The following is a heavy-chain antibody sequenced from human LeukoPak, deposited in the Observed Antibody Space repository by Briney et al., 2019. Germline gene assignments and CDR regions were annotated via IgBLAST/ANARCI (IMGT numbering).Heavy chain of an antibody. Sequence: PSETLSLTCTVSGGSIRSGGYYWSWIRQHPGKGLEWIGYIYYSGSTYSNPSLKSRVTMSVDTSKNQFSLKLSSVTAADTAVYYCARGNIVVVPAAHRENWFDPWGQGTLVTVSS. J-gene: IGHJ5*02. V-gene: IGHV4-31*03. CDR1: GGSIRSGGYY. CDR3: ARGNIVVVPAAHRENWFDP. D-gene: IGHD2-2*01. CDR2: IYYSGST.